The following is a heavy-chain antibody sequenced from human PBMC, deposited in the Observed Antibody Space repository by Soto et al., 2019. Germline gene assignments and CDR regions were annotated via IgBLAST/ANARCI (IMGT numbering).Heavy chain of an antibody. Sequence: QVQLVQSGAEVKKPGSSVKVSCKASGGTFSSYAISWVRQAPGQGLEWMGGIIPIFGTANYAQKFQGRVTITADESTSTAYMGPSSLRSEDTAVYYCARDFPRGNSGSYYYWGQGTLVTVSS. CDR1: GGTFSSYA. CDR3: ARDFPRGNSGSYYY. CDR2: IIPIFGTA. V-gene: IGHV1-69*01. D-gene: IGHD1-26*01. J-gene: IGHJ4*02.